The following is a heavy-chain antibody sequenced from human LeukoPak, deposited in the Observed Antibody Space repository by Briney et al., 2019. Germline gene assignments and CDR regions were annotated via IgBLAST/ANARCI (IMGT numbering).Heavy chain of an antibody. CDR3: AKGSWFGDLGDY. J-gene: IGHJ4*02. D-gene: IGHD3-10*01. Sequence: PGGSLRLSCAASGFTFSSYGMHWVRQAPGKGLEWVAVIWYDGSNKYYAGSVKGRFTISRDSAKNSLYLQMNSLRAEDTALYYCAKGSWFGDLGDYWGQGTLVTVSS. CDR1: GFTFSSYG. V-gene: IGHV3-33*03. CDR2: IWYDGSNK.